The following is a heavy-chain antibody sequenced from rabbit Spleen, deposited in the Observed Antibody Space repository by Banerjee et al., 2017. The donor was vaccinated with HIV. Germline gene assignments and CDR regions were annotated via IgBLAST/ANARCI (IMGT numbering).Heavy chain of an antibody. J-gene: IGHJ4*01. D-gene: IGHD1-1*01. Sequence: QSLEESGGDLVKPGASLTLTCTASGFSFSGSHYMCWVRQAPGKGLEWIACINIVTGKSVYASWAKGRFTMSRTSSTTVTLQMTSLTAADTATYFCARDLVTVIGWNFNLWGQGTLVTVS. CDR3: ARDLVTVIGWNFNL. CDR1: GFSFSGSHY. CDR2: INIVTGKS. V-gene: IGHV1S40*01.